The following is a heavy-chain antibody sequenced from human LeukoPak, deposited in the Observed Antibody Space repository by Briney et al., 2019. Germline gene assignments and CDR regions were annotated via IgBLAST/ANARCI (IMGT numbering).Heavy chain of an antibody. V-gene: IGHV1-69*13. D-gene: IGHD6-19*01. CDR1: GGTFITYA. CDR3: SRGGGSGSAIDV. CDR2: IIPIFGTA. Sequence: SVKVSSKASGGTFITYAISWGRQAPRQGLEWMGGIIPIFGTANYAQTFQSRGTTTADEPTSTAYIEQGSPRAAAPPAYYCSRGGGSGSAIDVWGKGTTVTVSS. J-gene: IGHJ6*03.